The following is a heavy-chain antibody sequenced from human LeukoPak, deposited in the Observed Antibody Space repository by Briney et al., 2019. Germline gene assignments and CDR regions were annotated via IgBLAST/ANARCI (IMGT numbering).Heavy chain of an antibody. V-gene: IGHV4-59*01. D-gene: IGHD6-19*01. CDR3: AREGGDIAVAGRRGYYFDY. Sequence: SETLSLTCTVSGGSISIYYWSWIRQPPGKGLEWIGYIYYSGSTNYNPSLKSRVTISVDTSKNQFSLKLRSVPAADTAVDYCAREGGDIAVAGRRGYYFDYWGQGTLVTVSS. J-gene: IGHJ4*02. CDR2: IYYSGST. CDR1: GGSISIYY.